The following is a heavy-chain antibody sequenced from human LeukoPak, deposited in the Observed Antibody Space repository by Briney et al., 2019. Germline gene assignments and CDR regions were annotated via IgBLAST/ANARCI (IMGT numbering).Heavy chain of an antibody. CDR1: GFTFSSYA. Sequence: PGGSLRLSCAASGFTFSSYAVHWVRLAPGKGLEWVAVISYDGSNKYYADSVKGRFTISRDNSKNTLYLQMNSLRAEDTAVYYCARGDDILTGYYSCPTYYFDYWGQGTLVTVSS. CDR3: ARGDDILTGYYSCPTYYFDY. V-gene: IGHV3-30-3*01. J-gene: IGHJ4*02. D-gene: IGHD3-9*01. CDR2: ISYDGSNK.